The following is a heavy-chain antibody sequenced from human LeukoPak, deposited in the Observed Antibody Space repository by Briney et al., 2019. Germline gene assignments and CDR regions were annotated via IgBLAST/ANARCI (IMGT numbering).Heavy chain of an antibody. CDR1: GDSINNYY. Sequence: PSETLSLTCTVSGDSINNYYWSWIRQPPGNGLEWSGFIYNSGTTNSNPSLKSRVTISVDTSKNQISLELRSVTTADTAVYYCARSAQRAVWWFDPWGQGALVTVSS. J-gene: IGHJ5*02. CDR2: IYNSGTT. CDR3: ARSAQRAVWWFDP. D-gene: IGHD2-21*01. V-gene: IGHV4-59*01.